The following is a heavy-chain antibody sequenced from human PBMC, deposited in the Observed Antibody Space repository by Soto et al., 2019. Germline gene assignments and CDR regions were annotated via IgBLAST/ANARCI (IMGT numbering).Heavy chain of an antibody. J-gene: IGHJ4*02. CDR2: ISGSGGST. CDR3: AKGLGEYQLPPRGFDY. V-gene: IGHV3-23*01. D-gene: IGHD2-2*01. Sequence: GGSLRLSCAASGFTFSSYAMSWVRQAPGKGLEWVSAISGSGGSTYYADSVKGRFTISRDNSKNTLYLQMNSLRAEDTAVYYCAKGLGEYQLPPRGFDYWGQGTLVTVSS. CDR1: GFTFSSYA.